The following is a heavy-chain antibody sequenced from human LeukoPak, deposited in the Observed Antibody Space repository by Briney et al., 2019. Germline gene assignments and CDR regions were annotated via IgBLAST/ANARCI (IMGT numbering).Heavy chain of an antibody. D-gene: IGHD3-16*01. V-gene: IGHV3-30-3*01. CDR1: GFTFSSYA. Sequence: GGSLRLSCAASGFTFSSYAMHWVRQAPGKGLEWVAVISYDGSNKYYADSVKGRFTISRDNAKNSLYLQMNSLRAEDTAVYYCARAQGLWGTHLDAFDIWGQGTMVTVSS. J-gene: IGHJ3*02. CDR2: ISYDGSNK. CDR3: ARAQGLWGTHLDAFDI.